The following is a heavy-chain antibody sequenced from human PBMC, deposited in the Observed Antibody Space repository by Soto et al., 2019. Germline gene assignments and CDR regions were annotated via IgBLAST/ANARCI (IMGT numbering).Heavy chain of an antibody. CDR1: GYTFTSYY. J-gene: IGHJ5*02. V-gene: IGHV1-46*01. D-gene: IGHD3-16*01. CDR3: AGDPDRHYNDSHASSYP. CDR2: INPSGGST. Sequence: ASVKVSCKASGYTFTSYYMHWVRQAPGQGSEWMGIINPSGGSTTYAQKFQGRVTMTRDTSTCTVYMELSRLRSDDTAVYYCAGDPDRHYNDSHASSYPWGQGTLVTVSS.